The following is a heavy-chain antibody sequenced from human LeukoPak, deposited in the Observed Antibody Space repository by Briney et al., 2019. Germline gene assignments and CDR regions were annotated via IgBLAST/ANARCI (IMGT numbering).Heavy chain of an antibody. CDR3: ARWYCTNGVCYDYYYYYMDV. CDR2: ISAYNGNT. Sequence: ASVKVSCKASGYTFTSYGISWVRQAPGQGLKWMGWISAYNGNTNYAQKLQGRVTMTTDTSTSTAYMELRSLRSDDTAVYYCARWYCTNGVCYDYYYYYMDVWGKGTTVTVSS. D-gene: IGHD2-8*01. J-gene: IGHJ6*03. CDR1: GYTFTSYG. V-gene: IGHV1-18*01.